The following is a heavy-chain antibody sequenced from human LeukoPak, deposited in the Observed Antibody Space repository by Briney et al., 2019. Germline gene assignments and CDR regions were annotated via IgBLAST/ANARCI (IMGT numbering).Heavy chain of an antibody. CDR2: FKTNYNQV. Sequence: GGSLRLSCVASGFTFSDYAMNWVRQAPGEGLEWVSTFKTNYNQVYYAESVRGRFTISTDNSKNPAYLQMNSLRVEDTALYYCAKDLQYYDSSGYGGLDYWGQGTLVTVSS. J-gene: IGHJ4*02. CDR1: GFTFSDYA. D-gene: IGHD3-22*01. V-gene: IGHV3-23*05. CDR3: AKDLQYYDSSGYGGLDY.